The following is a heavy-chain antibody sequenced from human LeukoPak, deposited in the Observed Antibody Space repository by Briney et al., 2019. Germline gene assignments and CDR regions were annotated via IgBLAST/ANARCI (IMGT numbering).Heavy chain of an antibody. J-gene: IGHJ6*03. D-gene: IGHD3-16*02. CDR2: IIPIFGTA. CDR1: GGTFSSYA. V-gene: IGHV1-69*05. Sequence: SVKVSCKASGGTFSSYAISWVRQAPGQGLEWMGGIIPIFGTANYAQKFQGRVTITTDESTSTAYMELSSLRSEDTAVYYCARDQGYHTGYYYYYMDVWGKGTTVTVSS. CDR3: ARDQGYHTGYYYYYMDV.